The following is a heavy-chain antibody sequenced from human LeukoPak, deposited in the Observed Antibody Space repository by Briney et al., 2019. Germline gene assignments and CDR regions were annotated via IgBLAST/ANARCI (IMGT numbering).Heavy chain of an antibody. V-gene: IGHV3-23*01. Sequence: SGGSLRLSCAASGFTFSNYAMNWVRQAPGKGLEWVSGISGSGGSTYYADSVKGRFTISRDNPKNTLYLQMDSLRAEDTAIYYCAKGVQLGGYYFDYWGQGTLVTVSS. J-gene: IGHJ4*02. CDR3: AKGVQLGGYYFDY. D-gene: IGHD1-1*01. CDR1: GFTFSNYA. CDR2: ISGSGGST.